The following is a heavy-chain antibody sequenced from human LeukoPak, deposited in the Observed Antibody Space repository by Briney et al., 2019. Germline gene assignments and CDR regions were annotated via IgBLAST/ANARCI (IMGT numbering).Heavy chain of an antibody. Sequence: SGPTLVNPTQTLTLTCTFSGFSLSTSGMCVSWVRQPPGKALEWLARIDWDDNKYYSTSLKTRLSISKDNSKNQAVLTMTNMDPVDTATYYCARIQTSRCSSDYWGQGTLVTVSS. CDR2: IDWDDNK. CDR3: ARIQTSRCSSDY. V-gene: IGHV2-70*11. CDR1: GFSLSTSGMC. J-gene: IGHJ4*02. D-gene: IGHD6-6*01.